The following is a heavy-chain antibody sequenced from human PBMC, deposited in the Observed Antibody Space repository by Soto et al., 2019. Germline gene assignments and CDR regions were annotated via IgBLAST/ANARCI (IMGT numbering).Heavy chain of an antibody. Sequence: PSETLWFTCTFGGGSISIYYWSWIRQPAGKGLDLIGRIYTSGSTNYNPSLKSRVTMSVDTSKNQFSLKLSSVTAAETAVYYCARVQSYYDSSGYYSGVSNYYFDYWGQGTMVTVSS. D-gene: IGHD3-22*01. CDR1: GGSISIYY. CDR3: ARVQSYYDSSGYYSGVSNYYFDY. CDR2: IYTSGST. J-gene: IGHJ4*02. V-gene: IGHV4-4*07.